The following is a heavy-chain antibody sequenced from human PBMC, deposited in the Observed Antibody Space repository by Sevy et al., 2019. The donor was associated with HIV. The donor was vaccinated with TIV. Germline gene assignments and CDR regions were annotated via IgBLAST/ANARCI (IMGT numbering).Heavy chain of an antibody. D-gene: IGHD1-26*01. CDR1: GFSFSYYG. CDR2: ISHDGINE. V-gene: IGHV3-30*18. CDR3: ANAYSGSYSHSYLYALDF. J-gene: IGHJ4*03. Sequence: GGSLRLSCIGSGFSFSYYGIHWVRQAPGKGLDWVALISHDGINEYYADSVKGRFTISRDNSKNTVYLEMNSLRNEDTAIYFCANAYSGSYSHSYLYALDFWGQGTPVTVSS.